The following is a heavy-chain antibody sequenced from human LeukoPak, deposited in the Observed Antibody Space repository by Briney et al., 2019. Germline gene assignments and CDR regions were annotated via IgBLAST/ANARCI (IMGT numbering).Heavy chain of an antibody. J-gene: IGHJ4*02. CDR1: GFTFRRSA. Sequence: LRLSCVTSGFTFRRSAMHWVRQAQGRGLKGLAFISYDGGTKYYADSVKGRFTISRDNFENTLSLQMDSLRAEDTAVYYCAKDLETKYCIDYWGQGTLATVSS. CDR3: AKDLETKYCIDY. V-gene: IGHV3-30*18. CDR2: ISYDGGTK. D-gene: IGHD2-15*01.